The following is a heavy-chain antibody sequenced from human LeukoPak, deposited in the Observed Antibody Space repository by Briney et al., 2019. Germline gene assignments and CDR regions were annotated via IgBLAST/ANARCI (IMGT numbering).Heavy chain of an antibody. CDR3: ARVKGGIAAAGNYFDY. Sequence: GRSLRLSCAASGFPFSSYAMHWVRQAPGKGLEWVALISYDGGTNYYADSVKGRFTISRDNSKNTLYLQMNSLRTDDTAVYYCARVKGGIAAAGNYFDYWGQGALVTVSS. CDR2: ISYDGGTN. D-gene: IGHD6-13*01. J-gene: IGHJ4*02. V-gene: IGHV3-30-3*01. CDR1: GFPFSSYA.